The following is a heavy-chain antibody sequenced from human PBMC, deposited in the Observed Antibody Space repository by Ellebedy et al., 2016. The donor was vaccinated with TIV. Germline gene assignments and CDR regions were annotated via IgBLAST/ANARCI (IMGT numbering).Heavy chain of an antibody. Sequence: GESLKISXATSGFTLSLYWMTWVRQAPGKGLEWVANIKHDGSEIYYGGAVKGRFTISRDNAKRSVYLKMNSLRSEDTAVYYCARAAHFYSYSLDVWGQGTTVTVSS. CDR3: ARAAHFYSYSLDV. J-gene: IGHJ6*02. D-gene: IGHD2-21*01. CDR1: GFTLSLYW. CDR2: IKHDGSEI. V-gene: IGHV3-7*01.